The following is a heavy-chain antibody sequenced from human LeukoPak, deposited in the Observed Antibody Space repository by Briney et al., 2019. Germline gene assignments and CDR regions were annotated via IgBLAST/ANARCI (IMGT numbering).Heavy chain of an antibody. CDR2: IWYDGTNT. D-gene: IGHD6-13*01. V-gene: IGHV3-33*08. CDR3: ARVSGYSGTWYVDY. J-gene: IGHJ4*02. CDR1: GFTFSSYA. Sequence: GGSLRLSCAASGFTFSSYAMSWVRQAPGKGLEWVAIIWYDGTNTYYADFVKGRFTTSRDNSKNTLYLQMNSLRADDTAVYYCARVSGYSGTWYVDYWGQGTLVTVSS.